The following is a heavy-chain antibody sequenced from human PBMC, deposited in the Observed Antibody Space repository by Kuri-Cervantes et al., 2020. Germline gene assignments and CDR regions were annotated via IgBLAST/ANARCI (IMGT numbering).Heavy chain of an antibody. D-gene: IGHD6-13*01. V-gene: IGHV3-33*08. CDR2: IWYDGSNK. CDR1: GLTFNSCG. J-gene: IGHJ1*01. Sequence: SLKVSCGASGLTFNSCGVHWVRRAPGKGLEWVAVIWYDGSNKYYADSVKGRFTISRDNSKNTLYLQMDSLRAEDTAVYYCARDLSGIAAAGTYFQHWGQGTLVTVSS. CDR3: ARDLSGIAAAGTYFQH.